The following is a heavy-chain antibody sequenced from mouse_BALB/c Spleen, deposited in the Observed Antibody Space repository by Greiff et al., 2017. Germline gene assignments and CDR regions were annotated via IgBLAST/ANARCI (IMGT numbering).Heavy chain of an antibody. Sequence: VQVVESGAELVRPGSSVKISCKASGYAFSSYWMNWVKQRPGQGLEWIGQIYPGDGDTNYNGKFKGKATLTADKSSSTAYMQLSSLTSEDSAVYFCARGGYGDYWGQGTTLTVSS. CDR1: GYAFSSYW. V-gene: IGHV1-80*01. CDR2: IYPGDGDT. J-gene: IGHJ2*01. D-gene: IGHD2-10*02. CDR3: ARGGYGDY.